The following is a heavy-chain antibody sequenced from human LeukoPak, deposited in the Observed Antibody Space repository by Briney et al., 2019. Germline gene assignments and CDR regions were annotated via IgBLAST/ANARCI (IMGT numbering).Heavy chain of an antibody. V-gene: IGHV3-23*01. J-gene: IGHJ6*03. D-gene: IGHD5-18*01. CDR3: AKGSVDTTMVRRFGYYYYYMDV. CDR1: GFTFSSYG. CDR2: ISGSGGST. Sequence: GGTLRLSCAASGFTFSSYGMSWVRQAPGKGLEWVSAISGSGGSTYYADSVKGRFTISRDNSKNTLYLQMNSLRAEDTAVYYCAKGSVDTTMVRRFGYYYYYMDVWGKGTTVTISS.